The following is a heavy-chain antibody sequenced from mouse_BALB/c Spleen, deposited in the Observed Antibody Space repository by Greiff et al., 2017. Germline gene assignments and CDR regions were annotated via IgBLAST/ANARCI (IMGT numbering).Heavy chain of an antibody. J-gene: IGHJ3*01. D-gene: IGHD1-1*01. CDR2: INPSNGGT. Sequence: VQLQQPGAELVKPGASVKLSCKASGYTFTSYYMYWVKQRPGQGLEWIGGINPSNGGTNFNEKFKSKATLTVDKSSSTAYMQLSSLTSEDSAVYYCTRGHYYGSSTFAYWGQGTLVTVSA. CDR1: GYTFTSYY. CDR3: TRGHYYGSSTFAY. V-gene: IGHV1S81*02.